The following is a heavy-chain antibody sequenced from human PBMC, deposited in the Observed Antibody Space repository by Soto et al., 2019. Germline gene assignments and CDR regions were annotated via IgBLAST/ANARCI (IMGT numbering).Heavy chain of an antibody. CDR2: IIPIFGTA. V-gene: IGHV1-69*01. Sequence: QVQLVQSGAEVKKPGSSVKVSCKASGGTFSSYAISWVRQAPGQGLEWMGGIIPIFGTANYAQKFQGRVTITADESTSTAYMELSSLRSEDTAEYYCARGGNEWLVKGGAFDYWGQGTLVTVSS. J-gene: IGHJ4*02. CDR1: GGTFSSYA. CDR3: ARGGNEWLVKGGAFDY. D-gene: IGHD6-19*01.